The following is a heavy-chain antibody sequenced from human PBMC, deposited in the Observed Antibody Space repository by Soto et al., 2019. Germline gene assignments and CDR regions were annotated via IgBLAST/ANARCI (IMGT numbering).Heavy chain of an antibody. D-gene: IGHD3-10*01. V-gene: IGHV4-59*12. CDR3: VRRGSGSYFDH. CDR1: GGSISTYY. Sequence: QVQLQESGPGLVKPSETLSLTCTVSGGSISTYYWNWIRQPPGKGLEWIGYIFYSGSTNYNPSLRGRVTISVDTSKSQFSLKLSSVTSADTAVYYCVRRGSGSYFDHWGQGTPVTVSS. CDR2: IFYSGST. J-gene: IGHJ4*02.